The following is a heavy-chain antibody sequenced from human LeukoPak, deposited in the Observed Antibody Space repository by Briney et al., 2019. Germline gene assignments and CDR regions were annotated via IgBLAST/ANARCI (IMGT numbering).Heavy chain of an antibody. CDR1: GGSISSGGYY. Sequence: SSETLSLTCTVSGGSISSGGYYWSWIRQHPGKGLEWIGYIYYSGSTYYNPSLKSRVTISVDTSKNQFSLKLSSVTAADTAVYYCASVSTSSAVGMYVWGKGTTVTVSS. CDR3: ASVSTSSAVGMYV. D-gene: IGHD2-2*01. V-gene: IGHV4-31*03. J-gene: IGHJ6*04. CDR2: IYYSGST.